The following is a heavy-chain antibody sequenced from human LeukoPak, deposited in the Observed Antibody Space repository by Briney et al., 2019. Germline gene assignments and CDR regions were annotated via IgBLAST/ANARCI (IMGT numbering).Heavy chain of an antibody. Sequence: GGSLRLSCAASGCTLDDYAMHWVRQAPGKGLEWVSLISGDGGSTYYAHSVKVRFTISRDNSKNSLYLQMNSLRTEGTALYYCAKDKVLRYFDWSAFDYWGQGTLVTVSS. V-gene: IGHV3-43*02. CDR2: ISGDGGST. CDR1: GCTLDDYA. J-gene: IGHJ4*02. D-gene: IGHD3-9*01. CDR3: AKDKVLRYFDWSAFDY.